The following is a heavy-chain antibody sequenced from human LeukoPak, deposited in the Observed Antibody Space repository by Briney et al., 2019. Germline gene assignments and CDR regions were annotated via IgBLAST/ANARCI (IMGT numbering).Heavy chain of an antibody. Sequence: GGSLRLSCAASGFTLSSYWMHWVRQAPGKGLVWVSRINSDGSSTSYADSVKGRFTISRDNAKNTLYLQMNSLRAEDTAIYYCAKSSYYDSSGYYREYYFDYWGQGTLVTVSS. J-gene: IGHJ4*02. V-gene: IGHV3-74*01. CDR1: GFTLSSYW. CDR2: INSDGSST. D-gene: IGHD3-22*01. CDR3: AKSSYYDSSGYYREYYFDY.